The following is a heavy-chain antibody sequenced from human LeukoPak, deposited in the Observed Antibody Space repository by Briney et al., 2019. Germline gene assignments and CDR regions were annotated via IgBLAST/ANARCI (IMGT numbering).Heavy chain of an antibody. V-gene: IGHV3-30*02. D-gene: IGHD1-14*01. CDR1: GFTFRNYG. Sequence: AGGSLRLSCGASGFTFRNYGMLWVRQAPGKGLEWVAFIRYDGNNKLYADSMKGRFTISGDNSKNTLYLHINSLRAEDTAVYYCVKDNPLDYWGQGTLVIVSS. CDR2: IRYDGNNK. CDR3: VKDNPLDY. J-gene: IGHJ4*02.